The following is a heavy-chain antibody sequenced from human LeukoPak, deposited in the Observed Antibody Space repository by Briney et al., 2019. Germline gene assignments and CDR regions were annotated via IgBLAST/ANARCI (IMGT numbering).Heavy chain of an antibody. CDR2: IYYSGST. D-gene: IGHD2-2*02. CDR1: GGSVSSGSCY. Sequence: SETLSLTCTVSGGSVSSGSCYWSWIRQPPGKGLEWIGYIYYSGSTNYNPSLKSRVTISVDTSKNQFSLKLSSVTAADTAVYYCARSTYCSSTSCYRQNNWFDPWGQGTLVTVSS. J-gene: IGHJ5*02. V-gene: IGHV4-61*01. CDR3: ARSTYCSSTSCYRQNNWFDP.